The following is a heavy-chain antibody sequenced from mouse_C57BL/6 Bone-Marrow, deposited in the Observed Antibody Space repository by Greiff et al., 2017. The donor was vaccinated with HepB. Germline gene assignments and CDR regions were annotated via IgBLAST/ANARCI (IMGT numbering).Heavy chain of an antibody. CDR2: IDPSDSYT. J-gene: IGHJ2*01. CDR3: ARSGTTLVATDY. Sequence: QVQLQQPGAELVRPGTSVKLSCKASGYTFTSYWMHWVKQRPGQGLEWIGVIDPSDSYTNYNQKFKGKATLTVDTSSSTAYMQLSSLTSEDSAVYYCARSGTTLVATDYWGQGTTLTVSS. D-gene: IGHD1-1*01. V-gene: IGHV1-59*01. CDR1: GYTFTSYW.